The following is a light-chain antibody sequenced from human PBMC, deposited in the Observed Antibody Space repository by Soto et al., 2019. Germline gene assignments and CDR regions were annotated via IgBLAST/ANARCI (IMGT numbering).Light chain of an antibody. J-gene: IGKJ4*01. CDR1: QSISRY. V-gene: IGKV3-20*01. Sequence: IAWAQSPGTLSLSPGERTTLACRASQSISRYLAWYQQKPGQGPRLLMYGASSRATGIPARFSGSGSGTEFTLTISSLQSEDFAVYYCHQYGSSPLTFGGGTKVDI. CDR3: HQYGSSPLT. CDR2: GAS.